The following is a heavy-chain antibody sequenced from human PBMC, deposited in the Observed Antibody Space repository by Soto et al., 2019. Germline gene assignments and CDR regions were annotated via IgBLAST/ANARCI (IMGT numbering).Heavy chain of an antibody. V-gene: IGHV4-4*02. Sequence: PSETLSLTCAVSGGSISSSNWWSWVRQPPGKGLEWIGEIYHSGSTNYNPSLKSRVTISVDKSKNQFSLKLSSVTAADTAVYYWARTPGIAVAGRFDYWGQGTLVTVSS. J-gene: IGHJ4*02. CDR2: IYHSGST. CDR3: ARTPGIAVAGRFDY. CDR1: GGSISSSNW. D-gene: IGHD6-19*01.